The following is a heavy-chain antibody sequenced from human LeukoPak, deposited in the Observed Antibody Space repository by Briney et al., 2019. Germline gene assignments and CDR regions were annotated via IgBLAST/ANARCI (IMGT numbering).Heavy chain of an antibody. D-gene: IGHD2-21*02. CDR3: ATDRDNSDWQKRFDS. V-gene: IGHV3-23*01. J-gene: IGHJ4*02. CDR2: ISGRGGST. CDR1: GFTFSSYA. Sequence: PGGSLRLSCAASGFTFSSYAMRSVRQAPGKGLEWDSAISGRGGSTYYADSVKGRFTISRDNAKNSLHLQMNSLRAEDTAVYYCATDRDNSDWQKRFDSWGQGTLVTVSS.